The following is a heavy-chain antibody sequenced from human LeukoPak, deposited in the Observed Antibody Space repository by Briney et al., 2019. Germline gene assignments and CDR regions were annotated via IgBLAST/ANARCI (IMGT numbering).Heavy chain of an antibody. CDR1: GGSFSVYF. J-gene: IGHJ4*02. V-gene: IGHV4-34*01. CDR3: ARVAGSSGWHAPKYYFDY. Sequence: KPSETLSLTCAVNGGSFSVYFWTWIRQPPGKGLEWIGEINRSGRTNYNPSLKSRVAISLDTSKNQFSLKLSSVTAADTAVYYCARVAGSSGWHAPKYYFDYWGKGTLVTVSS. D-gene: IGHD6-19*01. CDR2: INRSGRT.